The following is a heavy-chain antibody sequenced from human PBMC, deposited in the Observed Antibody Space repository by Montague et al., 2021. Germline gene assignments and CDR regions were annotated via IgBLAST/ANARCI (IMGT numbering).Heavy chain of an antibody. Sequence: TLSLTCTVSGGSISSGSYYWSWIRQLPGKGLEWIGYIFYSGNTYYNPSLKSRVTISVDTSKNQFSLKLSSVTAADTAVYYCARAEDYYGSGSYLGFDYWGQGTLVTVSS. CDR1: GGSISSGSYY. D-gene: IGHD3-10*01. CDR2: IFYSGNT. CDR3: ARAEDYYGSGSYLGFDY. V-gene: IGHV4-31*03. J-gene: IGHJ4*02.